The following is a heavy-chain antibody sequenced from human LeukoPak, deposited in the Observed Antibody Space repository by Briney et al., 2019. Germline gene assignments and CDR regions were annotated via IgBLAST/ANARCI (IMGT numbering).Heavy chain of an antibody. V-gene: IGHV3-53*01. J-gene: IGHJ5*02. CDR2: IYSGGKT. Sequence: GGSLRLSCTVSGFTVSSNSWSWVRQAPGKGLEWVSFIYSGGKTHSSDSVKGRFTISRDNSKNTLYLQMDSLRVEDTAMYYCAKDHSPGWFDPWGQGTLVTVSS. D-gene: IGHD5-18*01. CDR1: GFTVSSNS. CDR3: AKDHSPGWFDP.